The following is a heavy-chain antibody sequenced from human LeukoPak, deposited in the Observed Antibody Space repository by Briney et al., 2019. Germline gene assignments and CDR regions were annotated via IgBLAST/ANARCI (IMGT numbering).Heavy chain of an antibody. CDR2: IYSGGST. CDR3: ARAYSDYGMRY. V-gene: IGHV3-53*01. Sequence: GGSLRLSCAASGFTVSSNYMSWVRQAPGKGLEWVSVIYSGGSTYYADSVKGRFTISRDNSKNTLYLQMNSLGAEDTAVYYCARAYSDYGMRYWGQGTLVTVSS. D-gene: IGHD5-12*01. CDR1: GFTVSSNY. J-gene: IGHJ4*02.